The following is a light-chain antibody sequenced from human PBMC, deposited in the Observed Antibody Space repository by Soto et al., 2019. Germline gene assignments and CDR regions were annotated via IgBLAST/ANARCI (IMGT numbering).Light chain of an antibody. CDR1: QSVSTR. V-gene: IGKV3-15*01. CDR2: GAS. J-gene: IGKJ4*01. CDR3: QQYHNWPVT. Sequence: MTQSPSTLSASVGDRVTITCRASQSVSTRLAWYQHKPGQAPRLLISGASTGATGIPPRFSGSGSGTDFTLTVNSLQSEDIAVYYCQQYHNWPVTFGGGTKVDI.